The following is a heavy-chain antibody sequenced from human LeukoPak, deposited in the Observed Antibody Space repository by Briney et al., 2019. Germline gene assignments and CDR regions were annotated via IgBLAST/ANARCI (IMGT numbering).Heavy chain of an antibody. CDR2: ISYDGSNK. V-gene: IGHV3-30*18. CDR1: GFTFSSYG. J-gene: IGHJ4*02. CDR3: AKDDEWELPTSLDY. D-gene: IGHD1-26*01. Sequence: GGSLRLSCAASGFTFSSYGMHWVRQAPGKGLEWVAVISYDGSNKYYADSVKGRFTISRDNSKNTLYLQMNSLRAEDTAVYYCAKDDEWELPTSLDYWGQGTLVTVSS.